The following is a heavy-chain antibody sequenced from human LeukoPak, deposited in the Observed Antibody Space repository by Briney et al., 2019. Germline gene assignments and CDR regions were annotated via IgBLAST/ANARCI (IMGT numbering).Heavy chain of an antibody. CDR1: GFALSSHW. J-gene: IGHJ6*02. CDR3: ARNNGMDV. CDR2: VNRDGSET. Sequence: SGGSLRLCCAASGFALSSHWMTWVRQVPGRGPEWVANVNRDGSETYYLDSVKGRFTISKDNAKNSLYLQMNSLRAEDTALYHCARNNGMDVWGQGTTVIVSS. V-gene: IGHV3-7*03.